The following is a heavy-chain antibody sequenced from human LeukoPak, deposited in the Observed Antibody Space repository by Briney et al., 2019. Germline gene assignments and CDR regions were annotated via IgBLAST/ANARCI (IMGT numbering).Heavy chain of an antibody. J-gene: IGHJ5*02. CDR2: IYYSGST. CDR1: GGSISSCSYY. CDR3: ARQASTVTSWFDP. Sequence: SETLSLTCTVSGGSISSCSYYWGWIRQPPGKGLEWIGSIYYSGSTYYNPSLKSRVTISVDTSKNQFSLKLSSVTAADTAVYYCARQASTVTSWFDPWGQGTLVTVSS. D-gene: IGHD4-17*01. V-gene: IGHV4-39*01.